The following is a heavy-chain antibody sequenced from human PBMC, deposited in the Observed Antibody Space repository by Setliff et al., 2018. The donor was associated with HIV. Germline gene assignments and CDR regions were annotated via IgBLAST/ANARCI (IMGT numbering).Heavy chain of an antibody. CDR1: GYSFTDYF. J-gene: IGHJ5*02. CDR2: ISPNSGVT. CDR3: ARSSYQQVDQKWVNWFDP. Sequence: ASVKVSCKASGYSFTDYFMHWVRQAPGQGLEWMGWISPNSGVTNYTQKFQGRVAMTRDTSINAVYMELSRLTFGDTAVYYCARSSYQQVDQKWVNWFDPWGQGTLVTVSS. V-gene: IGHV1-2*02. D-gene: IGHD3-16*02.